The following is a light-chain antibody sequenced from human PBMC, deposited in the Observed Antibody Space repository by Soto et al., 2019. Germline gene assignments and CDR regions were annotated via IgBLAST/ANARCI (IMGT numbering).Light chain of an antibody. CDR2: TTS. Sequence: DIQMTQSTSSLSASLGDRVTIAWRASQTVSKFVNWYQQKPGKVPTLLIFTTSTLHSGVPSRFSGSFYGTEFNLTINGLQTEDFATYYCQQSYSTPRTFGQGTKVDIK. CDR1: QTVSKF. V-gene: IGKV1-39*01. CDR3: QQSYSTPRT. J-gene: IGKJ1*01.